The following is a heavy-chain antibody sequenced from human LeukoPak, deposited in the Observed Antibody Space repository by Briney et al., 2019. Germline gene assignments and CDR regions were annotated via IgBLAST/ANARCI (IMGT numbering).Heavy chain of an antibody. V-gene: IGHV4-34*01. CDR3: ARGPGGGSYSDAFDI. CDR1: GGSFSGYY. Sequence: PSETLSLTCAVYGGSFSGYYWSWIRQPPGKGLEWIGEINHSGSTSYNPSLKSRVTISINTSKNQFSLKLSSVTAADTAVYYCARGPGGGSYSDAFDIWGQGTMVPVSS. CDR2: INHSGST. J-gene: IGHJ3*02. D-gene: IGHD1-26*01.